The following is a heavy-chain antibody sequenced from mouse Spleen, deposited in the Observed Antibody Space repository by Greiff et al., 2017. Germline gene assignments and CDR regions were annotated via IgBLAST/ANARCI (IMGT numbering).Heavy chain of an antibody. Sequence: EVQGVESGGGLVKPGGSLKLSCAASGFTFSDYGMHWVRQAPEKGLEWVAYISSGSSTIYYADTVKGRFTISRDNAKNTLFLQMTSLRSEDTAMYYCARGGLITTVVAPYYFDYWGQGTTLTVSS. J-gene: IGHJ2*01. D-gene: IGHD1-1*01. CDR2: ISSGSSTI. V-gene: IGHV5-17*01. CDR1: GFTFSDYG. CDR3: ARGGLITTVVAPYYFDY.